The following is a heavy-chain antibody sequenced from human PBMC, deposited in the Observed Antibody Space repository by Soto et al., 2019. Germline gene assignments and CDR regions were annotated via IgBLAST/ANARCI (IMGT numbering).Heavy chain of an antibody. CDR2: IWYDGSNK. Sequence: QVQLVESGGGVVQPGRSLRLSCAASGFTFSSYGMHWVRQAPGKGLAWVAVIWYDGSNKYYADSVKGRFTISRDNSKNTLYLQMNSLRAEDTAVYYCARDIRMASEYWGQGTLVTVSS. CDR1: GFTFSSYG. CDR3: ARDIRMASEY. V-gene: IGHV3-33*01. D-gene: IGHD5-12*01. J-gene: IGHJ4*02.